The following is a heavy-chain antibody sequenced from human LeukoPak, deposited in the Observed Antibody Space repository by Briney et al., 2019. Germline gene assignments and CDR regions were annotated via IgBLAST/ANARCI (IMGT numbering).Heavy chain of an antibody. J-gene: IGHJ4*02. D-gene: IGHD6-6*01. CDR3: ARGSIAARGYFDY. CDR1: GGTFSSYA. CDR2: INAGNGNT. Sequence: PEASVKVSCKASGGTFSSYAISWVRQAPGQRLEWMGWINAGNGNTKYSQKFQGRVTITRDTSASTAYMELSSLRSEDTAVYYCARGSIAARGYFDYWGQGTLVTVSS. V-gene: IGHV1-3*01.